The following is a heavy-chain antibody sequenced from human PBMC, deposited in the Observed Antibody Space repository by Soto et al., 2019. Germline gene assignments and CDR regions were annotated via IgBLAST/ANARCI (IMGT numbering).Heavy chain of an antibody. J-gene: IGHJ4*02. CDR3: AKGARRGGGGNFDY. CDR2: ISGSGGST. Sequence: EVQLLESGGGLVQPGGSLRLSCAASGFTFSSYAMSWVRQAPGKGLEWVSGISGSGGSTYYADSVKGRFTISRDNSKNTWYLQMTGRGAGDPAVYYCAKGARRGGGGNFDYWGQGTLVTVSS. V-gene: IGHV3-23*01. D-gene: IGHD3-16*01. CDR1: GFTFSSYA.